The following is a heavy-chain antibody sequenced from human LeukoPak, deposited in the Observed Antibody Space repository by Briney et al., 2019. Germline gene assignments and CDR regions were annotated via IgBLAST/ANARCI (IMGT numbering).Heavy chain of an antibody. CDR2: ISSSSRFI. CDR1: GISFSNYS. J-gene: IGHJ2*01. D-gene: IGHD2-15*01. V-gene: IGHV3-21*01. CDR3: ARAVYCSGGGCFWYFGL. Sequence: GGSLRLSYAASGISFSNYSMNWVRQAPGKGLEWVSLISSSSRFIYYGDSVKGRFTISRDNAKKSLYLQMNSLRAEDTAVYYCARAVYCSGGGCFWYFGLWGRGTLVTVSS.